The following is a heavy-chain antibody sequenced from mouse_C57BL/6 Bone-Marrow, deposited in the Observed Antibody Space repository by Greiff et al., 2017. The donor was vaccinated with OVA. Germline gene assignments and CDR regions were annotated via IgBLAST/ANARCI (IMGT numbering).Heavy chain of an antibody. CDR1: GFTFSDYY. CDR3: ARRDSSGHDYFDY. J-gene: IGHJ2*01. V-gene: IGHV5-16*01. CDR2: INYDGSST. D-gene: IGHD3-2*02. Sequence: DVKLVESEGGLVQPGSSMKLSCTASGFTFSDYYMAWVRQVPEKGLEWVANINYDGSSTYYLDSLKSRFIISRDNAKNILYLQMSSLKSEDTATYYCARRDSSGHDYFDYWGQGTTLTVSS.